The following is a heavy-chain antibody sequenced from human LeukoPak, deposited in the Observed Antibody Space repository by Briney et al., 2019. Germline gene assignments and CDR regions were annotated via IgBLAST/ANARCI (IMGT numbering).Heavy chain of an antibody. J-gene: IGHJ3*02. Sequence: SQTLSLTCTVSGGSISSGSYYWSWIRQPAGKGLEWIGRIYTRGSTNYNPSLKSRVTKSVDTSKNQFSLKLSSVTAADTAVYYCARGAVLRFLEWLSNDAFDIWGQGTMVTVSS. CDR2: IYTRGST. D-gene: IGHD3-3*01. CDR3: ARGAVLRFLEWLSNDAFDI. V-gene: IGHV4-61*02. CDR1: GGSISSGSYY.